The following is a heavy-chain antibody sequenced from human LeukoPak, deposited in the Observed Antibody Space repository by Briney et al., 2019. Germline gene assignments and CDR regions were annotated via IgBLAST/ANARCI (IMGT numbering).Heavy chain of an antibody. CDR3: ARDHRLAVAGSYYYYGMDV. D-gene: IGHD6-19*01. CDR2: IYSGGST. V-gene: IGHV3-53*01. Sequence: GGSLRLSCAASGFTVSSNYMSWVRQAPGKGLEWASVIYSGGSTYYADSVKGRFTISRDNSKNTLYLQMNSLRAEDTAVYYCARDHRLAVAGSYYYYGMDVWGQGTTVTVSS. J-gene: IGHJ6*02. CDR1: GFTVSSNY.